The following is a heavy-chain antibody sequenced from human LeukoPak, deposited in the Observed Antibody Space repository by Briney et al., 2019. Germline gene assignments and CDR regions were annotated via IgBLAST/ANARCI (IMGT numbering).Heavy chain of an antibody. D-gene: IGHD3-22*01. V-gene: IGHV4-59*08. Sequence: SETLSLTCTVSGGSISSYYWSWIRQPPGKGLEWIWYIYYSGSTNYNPSLKSRVTISVDTSKNQFSLKLSSVTAADTAVYYCARQGAHHYYYDSSGYLFDPWGQGTLVTVSS. J-gene: IGHJ5*02. CDR2: IYYSGST. CDR3: ARQGAHHYYYDSSGYLFDP. CDR1: GGSISSYY.